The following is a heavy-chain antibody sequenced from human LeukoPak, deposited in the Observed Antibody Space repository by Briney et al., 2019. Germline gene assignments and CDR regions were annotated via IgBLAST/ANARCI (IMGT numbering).Heavy chain of an antibody. D-gene: IGHD2-2*01. CDR1: GGSFSGHY. CDR3: ARVPAAKRYYFDY. V-gene: IGHV4-34*01. J-gene: IGHJ4*02. CDR2: INHSGST. Sequence: SETLSLTCTVYGGSFSGHYWSWIRQPPGKGVEWMGEINHSGSTNYNPSLKSRVTISVDTSKNQFSLKLSSVTAADTAVYYCARVPAAKRYYFDYWGQGTLVTVSS.